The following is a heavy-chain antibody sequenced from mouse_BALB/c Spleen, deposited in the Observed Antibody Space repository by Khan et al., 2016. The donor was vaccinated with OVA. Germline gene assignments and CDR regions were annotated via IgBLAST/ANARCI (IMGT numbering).Heavy chain of an antibody. CDR1: GYSFTGYF. D-gene: IGHD1-1*01. Sequence: VRLQQSGPELVKPGASVKISCKASGYSFTGYFMNWVMQSHGKSLEWIGRINPHIGETFYNQKFKGKATLTVDESSSTAHMELRSLASEDSAVYYCTRVYCSDFDYWGQGTTLTVSS. CDR2: INPHIGET. CDR3: TRVYCSDFDY. V-gene: IGHV1-20*02. J-gene: IGHJ2*01.